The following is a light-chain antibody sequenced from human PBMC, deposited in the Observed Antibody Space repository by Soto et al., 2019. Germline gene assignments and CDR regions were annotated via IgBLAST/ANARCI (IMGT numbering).Light chain of an antibody. CDR3: QQYNSYPYT. Sequence: DIPMTQSPSTLSASVGDRVTITCRASQSISSWLAWYQQKRGNAPKLLIYDASSLESGVPSRFRGSGTGTEFTLTISSLQPDDFGAYSCQQYNSYPYTFGEGTKLEIK. J-gene: IGKJ2*01. CDR2: DAS. CDR1: QSISSW. V-gene: IGKV1-5*01.